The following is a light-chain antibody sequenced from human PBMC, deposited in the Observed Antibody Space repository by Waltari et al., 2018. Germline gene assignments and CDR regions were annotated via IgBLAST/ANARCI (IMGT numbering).Light chain of an antibody. CDR1: QSVSSY. CDR2: DAF. V-gene: IGKV3-11*01. Sequence: IVFTQSPATLSLSPGERATLSCTARQSVSSYLAWYPQKAGQAPRLLIYDAFNSATGIPARFSVSGSGTDFTLTISSLEPEGCAVYYGQRRSDWLILQLDGGTTVELK. J-gene: IGKJ4*01. CDR3: QRRSDWLILQ.